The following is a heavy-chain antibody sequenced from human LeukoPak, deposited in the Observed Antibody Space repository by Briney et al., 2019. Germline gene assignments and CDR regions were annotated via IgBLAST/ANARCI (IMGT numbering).Heavy chain of an antibody. D-gene: IGHD5-12*01. CDR2: IYYSGST. V-gene: IGHV4-30-4*01. CDR1: GGSISSGDYY. CDR3: ARGGWATAPSDY. Sequence: SETLSLTCTVSGGSISSGDYYWSWIRQPPGKGLEWIGYIYYSGSTYYNPSLKSRVTISVDTSKNQFSLKLSSVTAADTAVYYSARGGWATAPSDYWGQGTLVTVSS. J-gene: IGHJ4*02.